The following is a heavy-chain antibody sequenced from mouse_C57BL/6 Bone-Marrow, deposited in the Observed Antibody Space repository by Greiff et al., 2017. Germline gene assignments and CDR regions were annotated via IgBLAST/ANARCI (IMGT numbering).Heavy chain of an antibody. Sequence: QVQLQQSGAELARPGASVKLSCKAFGNTFTSKGLSGVKQRTGQGLEGIGEIYPRSGNTYYNEKSKGKATRTADKSSSTAYMELRSLTSEDSAVYFCARGQLRPYYFDYWGQGTTLTVSS. V-gene: IGHV1-81*01. CDR2: IYPRSGNT. D-gene: IGHD3-2*02. CDR3: ARGQLRPYYFDY. CDR1: GNTFTSKG. J-gene: IGHJ2*01.